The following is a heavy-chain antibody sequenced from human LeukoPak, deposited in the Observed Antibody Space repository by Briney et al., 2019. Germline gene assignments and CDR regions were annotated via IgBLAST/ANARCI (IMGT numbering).Heavy chain of an antibody. D-gene: IGHD2-15*01. CDR3: ARDRVAATDAFDI. V-gene: IGHV1-69*05. CDR1: GGTFSSYA. J-gene: IGHJ3*02. CDR2: IIPIFGTA. Sequence: SVKVSCKASGGTFSSYAISWVRQVPGQGLEWMGRIIPIFGTANYTQKFQGRVTITTDESTSTAYMELSSLRSEDTAVYYCARDRVAATDAFDIWGQGTMVTVSS.